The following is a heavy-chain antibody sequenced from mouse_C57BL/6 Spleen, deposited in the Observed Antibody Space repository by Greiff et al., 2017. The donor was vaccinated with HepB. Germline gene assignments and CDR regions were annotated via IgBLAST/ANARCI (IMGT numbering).Heavy chain of an antibody. CDR3: ARDDWDYDNYAMDY. V-gene: IGHV3-6*01. J-gene: IGHJ4*01. Sequence: VQLKQSGPGLVKPSQSLSLTCSVTGYSITSGYYWNWIRQFPGNKLEWMGYISYDGSNNYNPSLKNRISITRDTSKNQFFLKLNSVTTEDTATYYCARDDWDYDNYAMDYWGQGTSVTVSS. D-gene: IGHD2-4*01. CDR2: ISYDGSN. CDR1: GYSITSGYY.